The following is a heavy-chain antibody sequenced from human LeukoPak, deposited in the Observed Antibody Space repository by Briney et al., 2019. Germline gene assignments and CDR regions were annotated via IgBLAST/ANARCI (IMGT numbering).Heavy chain of an antibody. CDR3: AVLWTQNGVVDY. CDR2: IIPIFGTA. J-gene: IGHJ4*02. V-gene: IGHV1-69*05. Sequence: ASVKVSCKASGGTFSSYAISWVPQAPGQGLEWIGRIIPIFGTANYAQKFQGRVTITTDESTSTAYMELSSLRSEDTAVYYCAVLWTQNGVVDYWGQGTLVTVSS. CDR1: GGTFSSYA. D-gene: IGHD2/OR15-2a*01.